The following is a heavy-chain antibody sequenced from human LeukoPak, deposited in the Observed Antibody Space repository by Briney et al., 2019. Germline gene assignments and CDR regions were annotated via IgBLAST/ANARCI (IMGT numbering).Heavy chain of an antibody. CDR2: IKQDGSEK. CDR3: PRDSGVGAFDI. D-gene: IGHD2-15*01. J-gene: IGHJ3*02. V-gene: IGHV3-7*01. Sequence: GGSLRLSCAASGFTFSSYWMSWVRQAPGKGLEWAANIKQDGSEKYYVDSVKGRFTISRDNAKNSLYLQMNSLRAEDTAVYYCPRDSGVGAFDIWGQGTMVTVSS. CDR1: GFTFSSYW.